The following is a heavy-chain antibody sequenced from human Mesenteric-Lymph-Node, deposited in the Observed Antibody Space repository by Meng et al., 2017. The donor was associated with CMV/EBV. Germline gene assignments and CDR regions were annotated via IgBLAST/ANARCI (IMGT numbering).Heavy chain of an antibody. J-gene: IGHJ5*02. CDR1: GFTFSSYA. V-gene: IGHV3-30-3*01. CDR3: ARGAIVVVPAATNWFDP. D-gene: IGHD2-2*01. Sequence: GGSLRLSCAASGFTFSSYAMHWVRQAPGKGLEWVAVISYDGSNKYYADSVKGRFTISRDNAKNSVYLQMDSLRAEDTAVYYCARGAIVVVPAATNWFDPWGQGTLVIVSS. CDR2: ISYDGSNK.